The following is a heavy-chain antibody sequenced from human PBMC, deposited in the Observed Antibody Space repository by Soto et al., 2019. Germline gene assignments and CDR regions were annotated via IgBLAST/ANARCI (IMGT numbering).Heavy chain of an antibody. CDR3: ARGKVVVFRYFDL. D-gene: IGHD3-22*01. J-gene: IGHJ2*01. CDR1: TGSFSGYY. Sequence: QVQLQQWGAGLLKPSETLSLTCAVYTGSFSGYYWSWIRQPPGKGLEWIGEINHSGSTNYNPSLKSRFTISVDTSKNQFSLKLSSVAAADTAIYYCARGKVVVFRYFDLWGRGTLVTVSS. V-gene: IGHV4-34*01. CDR2: INHSGST.